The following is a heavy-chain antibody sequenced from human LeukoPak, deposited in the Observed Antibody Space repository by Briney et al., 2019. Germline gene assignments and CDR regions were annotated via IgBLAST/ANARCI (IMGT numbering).Heavy chain of an antibody. D-gene: IGHD4-17*01. Sequence: PGRSLRLSCAASGFTFSNYGMHWVRQAPGKGLEWVAVIWYDGSNKYYADSVKGRFTISRDNSKNTLYLQMSSLRAEDTAVYYCARGATVTANFYFYGMDVWGQGTMVTVSS. CDR2: IWYDGSNK. CDR1: GFTFSNYG. V-gene: IGHV3-33*01. CDR3: ARGATVTANFYFYGMDV. J-gene: IGHJ6*02.